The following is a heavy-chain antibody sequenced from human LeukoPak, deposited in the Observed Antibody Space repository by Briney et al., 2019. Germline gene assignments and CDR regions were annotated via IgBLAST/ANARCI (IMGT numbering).Heavy chain of an antibody. Sequence: ASVKGSCTASGYTFTGYYTHWVRQAPGQGLEWMGRINSNSGGTNYAQKFQGRVTMTRDTSISTAYMELSRLRSDDTAVYYCASTVTDLPGALRYYYMDVWGKGTTVTVSS. CDR2: INSNSGGT. D-gene: IGHD4-17*01. CDR3: ASTVTDLPGALRYYYMDV. J-gene: IGHJ6*03. CDR1: GYTFTGYY. V-gene: IGHV1-2*06.